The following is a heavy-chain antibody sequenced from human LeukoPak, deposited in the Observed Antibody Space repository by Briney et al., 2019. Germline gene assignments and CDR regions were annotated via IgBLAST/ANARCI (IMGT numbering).Heavy chain of an antibody. D-gene: IGHD6-13*01. J-gene: IGHJ1*01. CDR1: GGSFSGYY. CDR2: INHSGST. CDR3: ARGYRYSSNFQH. Sequence: PSETLSLTCAVYGGSFSGYYWSWIRQPPGKGLEWIGEINHSGSTNYNPSLKSRVTISVDTSKNQFSLKLSSVTAADTAVYYCARGYRYSSNFQHWGQGTLVTVSS. V-gene: IGHV4-34*01.